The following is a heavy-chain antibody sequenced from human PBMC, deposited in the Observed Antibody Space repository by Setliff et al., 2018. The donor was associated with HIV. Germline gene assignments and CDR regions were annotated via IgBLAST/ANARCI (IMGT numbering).Heavy chain of an antibody. V-gene: IGHV4-4*09. CDR2: IHSSGST. Sequence: SETLSLTCTVSGGSVNDFYCNWIRQPPGKGPEWIGYIHSSGSTIYNPSLKSRITISLDTSKEQFSLELSSAAAADTAVYYCATLDHSGGNFLAYWGQGSLVTVSS. CDR1: GGSVNDFY. D-gene: IGHD2-21*02. J-gene: IGHJ4*02. CDR3: ATLDHSGGNFLAY.